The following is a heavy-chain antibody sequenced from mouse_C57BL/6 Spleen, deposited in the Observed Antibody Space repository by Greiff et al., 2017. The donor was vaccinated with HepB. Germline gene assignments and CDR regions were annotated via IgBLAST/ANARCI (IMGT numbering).Heavy chain of an antibody. CDR2: ISDGGSYT. CDR1: GFTFSSYA. J-gene: IGHJ4*01. D-gene: IGHD2-3*01. CDR3: ASDGYSYAMDY. V-gene: IGHV5-4*01. Sequence: VQLKESGGGLVKPGGSLKLSCAASGFTFSSYAMSWVRQTPEKRLEWVATISDGGSYTYYPDNVKGRFTISRDNAKNNLYLQMSHLKSEDTAMYYCASDGYSYAMDYWGQGTSVTVSS.